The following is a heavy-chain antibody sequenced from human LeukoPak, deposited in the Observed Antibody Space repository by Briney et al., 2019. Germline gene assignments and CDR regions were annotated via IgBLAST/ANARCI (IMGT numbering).Heavy chain of an antibody. J-gene: IGHJ4*02. CDR3: ATGEDSSGYYFDY. V-gene: IGHV1-69*13. D-gene: IGHD3-22*01. CDR2: IIPIFGTA. Sequence: GASVKVSCKASGGTFSSYAISWVRQAPGQGLEWMGGIIPIFGTANYAQKFQGRVTITAGESTSTAYMELSSLRSEDTAVYYCATGEDSSGYYFDYWGQGTLVTVSS. CDR1: GGTFSSYA.